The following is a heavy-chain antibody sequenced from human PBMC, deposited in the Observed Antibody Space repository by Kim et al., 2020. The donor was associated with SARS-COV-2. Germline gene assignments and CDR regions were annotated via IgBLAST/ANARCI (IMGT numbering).Heavy chain of an antibody. CDR3: AKGQQWLVEGDAFDN. CDR1: GFTFGNYA. J-gene: IGHJ3*02. V-gene: IGHV3-9*01. Sequence: GGSLRLSCAASGFTFGNYAMHWVRQAPGKGLEWVSVISCNGGSICYADSVKGRFTISRDNAKNSLYLQMNSLRAEDTALYYCAKGQQWLVEGDAFDNWGQGTMVTVSS. CDR2: ISCNGGSI. D-gene: IGHD6-19*01.